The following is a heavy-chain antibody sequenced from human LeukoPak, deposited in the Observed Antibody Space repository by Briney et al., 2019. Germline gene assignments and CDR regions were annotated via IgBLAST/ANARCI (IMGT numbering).Heavy chain of an antibody. CDR3: ARGLYGGYVYYYYGMDV. CDR1: GYTFTSYG. Sequence: ASVKVSCKASGYTFTSYGISWVRQAPGQGLEWMGWISAYNGNTNYAQKLQGRVTMTTDTSTSTAYMELRSLRSDDTAVYYCARGLYGGYVYYYYGMDVWGQGTTVTVSS. D-gene: IGHD4-17*01. J-gene: IGHJ6*02. CDR2: ISAYNGNT. V-gene: IGHV1-18*01.